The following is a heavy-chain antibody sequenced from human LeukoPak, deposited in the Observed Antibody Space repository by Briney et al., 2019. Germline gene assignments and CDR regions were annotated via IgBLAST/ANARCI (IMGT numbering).Heavy chain of an antibody. V-gene: IGHV1-69*13. CDR2: IIPIFGTA. J-gene: IGHJ6*03. D-gene: IGHD5-18*01. CDR1: GYTFTGYY. CDR3: AGRMFSWIQLWSPGANYYYYMDV. Sequence: SVKVSCKASGYTFTGYYMHWVRQAPGQGLEWMGGIIPIFGTANYAQKFQGRVTITADESTSTAYMELSSLRSEDTAVYYCAGRMFSWIQLWSPGANYYYYMDVWGKGTTVTVSS.